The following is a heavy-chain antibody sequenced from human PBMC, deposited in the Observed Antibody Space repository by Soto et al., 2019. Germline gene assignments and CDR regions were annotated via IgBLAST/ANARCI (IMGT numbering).Heavy chain of an antibody. V-gene: IGHV1-69*13. CDR2: IIPIFGTA. CDR1: GGTFSSYA. D-gene: IGHD6-13*01. Sequence: SVKVSCKASGGTFSSYAISWVRQAPGQGLEWMGGIIPIFGTANYAQKFQGRVTITADESTSTAYMELSSLRSEDAAVYYCARGRKYSSSWYYYYGMDVWGQGTTVTVSS. J-gene: IGHJ6*02. CDR3: ARGRKYSSSWYYYYGMDV.